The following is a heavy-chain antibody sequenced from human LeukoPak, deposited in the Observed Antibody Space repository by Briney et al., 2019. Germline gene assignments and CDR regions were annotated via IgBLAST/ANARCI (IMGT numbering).Heavy chain of an antibody. D-gene: IGHD6-19*01. CDR1: GFTFSSYS. CDR2: ISSSSSYI. J-gene: IGHJ5*02. CDR3: ARVRTSVAGMWFDP. V-gene: IGHV3-21*04. Sequence: PGGSLRLSCAASGFTFSSYSMNWVRQAPGKGLEWVSSISSSSSYIYYADSVKGRFTISRDNAKNTLYLQMNSLRAEDTAVYYCARVRTSVAGMWFDPWGQGTLVTVSS.